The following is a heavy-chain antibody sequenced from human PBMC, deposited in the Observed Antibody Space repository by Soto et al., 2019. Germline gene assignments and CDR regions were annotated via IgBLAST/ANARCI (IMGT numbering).Heavy chain of an antibody. V-gene: IGHV3-74*01. CDR1: GFTFSSYW. D-gene: IGHD2-15*01. CDR2: ISSDGSST. Sequence: EVQLVESGGGLVQPGGSLRLSCAASGFTFSSYWMHWVRQAPGKGLVWVLRISSDGSSTGYADPVKGRVTISISSANANHPLLLPMNSLRAEDTAVYYCLSSRLACSGGRCVVGCFYIWGQGTLVTVSS. J-gene: IGHJ1*01. CDR3: LSSRLACSGGRCVVGCFYI.